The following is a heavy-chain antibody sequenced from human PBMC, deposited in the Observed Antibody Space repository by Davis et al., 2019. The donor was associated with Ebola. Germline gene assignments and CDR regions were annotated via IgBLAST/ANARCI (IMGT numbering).Heavy chain of an antibody. V-gene: IGHV3-53*01. Sequence: GESLKISCAASGFSVTSYYLTWVRQAPGKGLEWVSIIYGGGATFYADSVTGRFTISRDKSTNTLYLHMNSLRVEDTAVYFCAREDRGSSFGYWGQGTLVTVSS. CDR1: GFSVTSYY. CDR2: IYGGGAT. J-gene: IGHJ4*02. CDR3: AREDRGSSFGY. D-gene: IGHD6-6*01.